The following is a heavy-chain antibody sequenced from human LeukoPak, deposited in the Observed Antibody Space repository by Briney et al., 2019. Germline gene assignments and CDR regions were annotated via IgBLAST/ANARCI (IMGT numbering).Heavy chain of an antibody. Sequence: GGSLRLSCAASGFTFSNAWMSWVRQAPGKGLEWVGRIKSKSDGGTTDYAAPVKGRFTISRDDSKNTLYLQVNSLKTEDTGVYYCTTEENASVQLWLPFDFWGQGTLVTVSS. CDR2: IKSKSDGGTT. V-gene: IGHV3-15*01. D-gene: IGHD5-18*01. CDR1: GFTFSNAW. J-gene: IGHJ4*02. CDR3: TTEENASVQLWLPFDF.